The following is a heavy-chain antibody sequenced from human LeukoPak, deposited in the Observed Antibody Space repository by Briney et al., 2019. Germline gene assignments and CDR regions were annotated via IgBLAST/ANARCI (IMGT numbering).Heavy chain of an antibody. V-gene: IGHV4-34*01. Sequence: SETLSLTCAVYGGSFSGYYWSWIRQPPGKGLEWIGEINHSGSTNYNPSLKSRVTISVDTSKNQFSLKLSSVTAADTAVYYCARDGYGYSSGWYYSFDIWGQGTMVTVSS. CDR1: GGSFSGYY. CDR2: INHSGST. J-gene: IGHJ3*02. D-gene: IGHD6-19*01. CDR3: ARDGYGYSSGWYYSFDI.